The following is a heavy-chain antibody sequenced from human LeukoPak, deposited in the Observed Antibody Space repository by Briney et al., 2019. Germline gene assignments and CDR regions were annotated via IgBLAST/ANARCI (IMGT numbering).Heavy chain of an antibody. CDR1: GFTFSSYS. Sequence: GSLRLSCAASGFTFSSYSFNWVRQVPGKGLEWVSSITTTFYTYYTDSVKGRFTISRDNAKNSLYLQMISLRAEDTAVYYCARARANWYEDYWGQGTLVTVSS. D-gene: IGHD6-13*01. J-gene: IGHJ4*02. CDR3: ARARANWYEDY. CDR2: ITTTFYT. V-gene: IGHV3-21*01.